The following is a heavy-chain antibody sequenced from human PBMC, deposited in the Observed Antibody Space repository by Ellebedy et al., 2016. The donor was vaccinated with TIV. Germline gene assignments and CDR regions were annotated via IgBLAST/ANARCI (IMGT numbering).Heavy chain of an antibody. J-gene: IGHJ6*02. Sequence: GESLKISCKGSGYSFTSYWIGWVRHLHGKGMGWIGIIYPGDSDTRYSPSFQGQVTISADKSISTAYLQWSSLKASDTAMYYGTRWNLTVEGRGKDVWGQGTTVTVSS. D-gene: IGHD1-1*01. CDR3: TRWNLTVEGRGKDV. V-gene: IGHV5-51*01. CDR2: IYPGDSDT. CDR1: GYSFTSYW.